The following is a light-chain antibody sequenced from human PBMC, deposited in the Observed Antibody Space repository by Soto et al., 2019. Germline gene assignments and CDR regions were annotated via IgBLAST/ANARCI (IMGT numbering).Light chain of an antibody. Sequence: EIVLTQSPATLSLSPGERATLSCRASQSVSSYLAWYQQKPGQAPRLLIYDASNRATGIPARFSGSGSGTDFTLTISSLEPEDFAFYYCQQRSNWPRYTFGQGPKADIK. CDR2: DAS. V-gene: IGKV3-11*01. CDR1: QSVSSY. J-gene: IGKJ2*01. CDR3: QQRSNWPRYT.